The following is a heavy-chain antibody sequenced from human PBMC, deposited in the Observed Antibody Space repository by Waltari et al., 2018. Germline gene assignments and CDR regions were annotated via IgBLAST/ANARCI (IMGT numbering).Heavy chain of an antibody. J-gene: IGHJ5*02. D-gene: IGHD3-22*01. CDR1: GGSFSDYH. Sequence: QVQLQQWGAGLLKPSETLSLTCAVYGGSFSDYHRTWIRQPPGMGLEWIGEIKHTGTTNYNPSLKSRVTMTVDTSKSQISLNLRSVTAADTAVYYCARPLPVAGYYWDLWAQGTLVTVSS. CDR2: IKHTGTT. CDR3: ARPLPVAGYYWDL. V-gene: IGHV4-34*01.